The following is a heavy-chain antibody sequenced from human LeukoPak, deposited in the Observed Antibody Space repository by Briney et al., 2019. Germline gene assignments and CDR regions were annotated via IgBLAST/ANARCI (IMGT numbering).Heavy chain of an antibody. V-gene: IGHV1-2*06. J-gene: IGHJ4*02. CDR3: ARDPDSITIFGVVTETISRY. Sequence: ASVKVSCKASGDTFTGYYMHRVRQAPGQGLEWMGRINANSGGTNYAKKFQSRVTMTRDTSLSTAYMELSRLRSDDTAAYYCARDPDSITIFGVVTETISRYWGQGTLVTVSS. CDR2: INANSGGT. D-gene: IGHD3-3*01. CDR1: GDTFTGYY.